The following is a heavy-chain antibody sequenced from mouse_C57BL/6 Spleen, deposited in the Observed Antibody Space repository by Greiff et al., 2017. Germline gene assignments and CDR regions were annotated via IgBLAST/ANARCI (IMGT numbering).Heavy chain of an antibody. CDR1: GYTFTSYW. CDR2: IYPGSGST. J-gene: IGHJ2*01. Sequence: QVQLQQPGAELVKPGASVKMSCKASGYTFTSYWITWVKQRPGQGLEWIGDIYPGSGSTNYNEKFKSKATLTVDTSSSTAYMQLSSLTSEDSAVYYCARKGGNLYDFGDWGQGTTLTVAS. CDR3: ARKGGNLYDFGD. V-gene: IGHV1-55*01. D-gene: IGHD2-14*01.